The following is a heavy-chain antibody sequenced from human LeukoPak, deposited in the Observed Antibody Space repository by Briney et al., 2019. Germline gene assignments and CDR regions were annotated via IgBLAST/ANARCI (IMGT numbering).Heavy chain of an antibody. D-gene: IGHD3-9*01. Sequence: GASVKVSCKASGGTFSSYAISWVRQAPGQGLEWMGGIIPIFGTANYAQKFQGRVTLTRDMSTSTDYSELSSLRSEDTAVYYCAREAVRYFDTWGQGTLVTVSS. CDR1: GGTFSSYA. J-gene: IGHJ4*02. CDR2: IIPIFGTA. V-gene: IGHV1-69*05. CDR3: AREAVRYFDT.